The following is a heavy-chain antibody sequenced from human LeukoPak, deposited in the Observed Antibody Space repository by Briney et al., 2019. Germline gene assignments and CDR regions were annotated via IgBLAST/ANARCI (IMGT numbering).Heavy chain of an antibody. CDR1: GYTFTSYG. D-gene: IGHD3-10*01. J-gene: IGHJ3*02. V-gene: IGHV1-18*01. CDR2: ISAYNGNT. Sequence: ASVKVSCKASGYTFTSYGISWVRQAPGQGLEWMGWISAYNGNTNYAQKLQGRVTKTTDTSTSTAYMELRSLRSDDTAVYYCARGISSRPYYGSGSYYSGTHHDAFDIWGQGTMVTVSS. CDR3: ARGISSRPYYGSGSYYSGTHHDAFDI.